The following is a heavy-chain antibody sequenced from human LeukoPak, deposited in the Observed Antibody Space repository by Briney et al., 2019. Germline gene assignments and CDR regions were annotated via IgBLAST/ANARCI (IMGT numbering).Heavy chain of an antibody. J-gene: IGHJ2*01. CDR1: GETFSGFY. CDR3: AREAQVELWGYFDL. CDR2: IDHTGSA. V-gene: IGHV4-34*01. D-gene: IGHD5-24*01. Sequence: SETLSLTCAVYGETFSGFYWTWIRQSPGEGLQWIGEIDHTGSAKYNPSLKSRVSISADTSKNQFSLKLSSVTAADTAVYYCAREAQVELWGYFDLWGRGTLVTVSS.